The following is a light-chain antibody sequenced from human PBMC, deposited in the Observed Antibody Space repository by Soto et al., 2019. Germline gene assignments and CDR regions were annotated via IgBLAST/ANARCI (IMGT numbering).Light chain of an antibody. V-gene: IGKV3-20*01. CDR3: QQYGSSPWT. CDR2: GAS. Sequence: EILLTQSPGTLSLSQGERATLSCRASQSVSSSYVAWYQQKPGQAPRLLIYGASNRATGIPDRISGSGSGTDFTLTISRLEPEDFAVYYCQQYGSSPWTFGQGTKVDIK. J-gene: IGKJ1*01. CDR1: QSVSSSY.